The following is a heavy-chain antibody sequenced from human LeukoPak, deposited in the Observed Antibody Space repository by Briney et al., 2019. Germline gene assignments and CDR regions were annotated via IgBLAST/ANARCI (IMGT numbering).Heavy chain of an antibody. Sequence: GGSLRLSCAASGFTFSYYDMHWVRQAPGKGLEWVAVIWYDGSNKYYADSLKGRFTISRDNSKNTLYLQMNSQRAEDTAVYYCARDKFRFDYWGQGTLVTVSS. V-gene: IGHV3-33*01. CDR3: ARDKFRFDY. CDR2: IWYDGSNK. CDR1: GFTFSYYD. J-gene: IGHJ4*02.